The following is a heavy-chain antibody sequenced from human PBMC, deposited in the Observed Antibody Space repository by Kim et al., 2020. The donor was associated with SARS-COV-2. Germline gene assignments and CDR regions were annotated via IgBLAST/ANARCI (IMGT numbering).Heavy chain of an antibody. CDR2: GNT. J-gene: IGHJ4*02. Sequence: GNTGYARKFQGRVTMTRNTSISTAYMELSSLRSEDTAVYYCARGGARPGYWGQGTLVTVSS. D-gene: IGHD6-6*01. V-gene: IGHV1-8*01. CDR3: ARGGARPGY.